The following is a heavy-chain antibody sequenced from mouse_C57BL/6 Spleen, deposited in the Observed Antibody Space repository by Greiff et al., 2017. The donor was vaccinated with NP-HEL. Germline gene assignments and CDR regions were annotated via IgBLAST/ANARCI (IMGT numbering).Heavy chain of an antibody. J-gene: IGHJ2*01. V-gene: IGHV8-12*01. Sequence: QVTLKVSGPGILQSSQTLSLTCSFSGFSLSTSGMGVSWIRQPSGKGLEWLAHIYWDDDKRHNPSLKSRLTISKDTSRNQVFLKITSVDTADTATYYSARRAPYYGSRETYYYDYWGQGTTLTVSS. CDR1: GFSLSTSGMG. CDR3: ARRAPYYGSRETYYYDY. CDR2: IYWDDDK. D-gene: IGHD1-1*01.